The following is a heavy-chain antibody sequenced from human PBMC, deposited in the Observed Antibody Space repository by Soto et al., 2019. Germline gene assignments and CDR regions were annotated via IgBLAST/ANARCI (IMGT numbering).Heavy chain of an antibody. J-gene: IGHJ4*02. CDR3: ARAFSPNRTYPSKY. Sequence: ASVKVSCKASGYTFTGYYVHWVRQAPGQGLEWMGWIDPDSGGTNYAQKFQGRVTMTGDTSTSSAYMELSRLGSDDTAVYYCARAFSPNRTYPSKYWGQGTLVIVSS. V-gene: IGHV1-2*02. CDR1: GYTFTGYY. CDR2: IDPDSGGT. D-gene: IGHD6-6*01.